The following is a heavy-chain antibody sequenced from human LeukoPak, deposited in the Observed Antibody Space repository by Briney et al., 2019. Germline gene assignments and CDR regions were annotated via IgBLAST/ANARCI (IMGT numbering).Heavy chain of an antibody. CDR1: GGTFSSYA. D-gene: IGHD3-3*01. J-gene: IGHJ6*03. V-gene: IGHV1-69*13. CDR3: ATDPRTTVFGTFRYYYMDV. Sequence: SVKVSCKASGGTFSSYAISWVRQAPGQGLEWMGGIIPIFGTANYAQKFQGRVTITANESTSTAYMELSSLRSEDTAVYYCATDPRTTVFGTFRYYYMDVWGEGTTVAVSS. CDR2: IIPIFGTA.